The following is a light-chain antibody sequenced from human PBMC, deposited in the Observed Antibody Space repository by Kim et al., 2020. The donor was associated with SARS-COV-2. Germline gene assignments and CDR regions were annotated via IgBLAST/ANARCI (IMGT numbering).Light chain of an antibody. V-gene: IGLV3-9*01. CDR2: KDS. Sequence: SYELTQPLSVSVALGQTARLTCGGNNIQIKNVHWYRQKPGQAPVLVMYKDSKRPSGIPERFSGSNSGNTATLTISRAQADDEADYYCQVWDSGTWVVGGG. J-gene: IGLJ3*02. CDR3: QVWDSGTWV. CDR1: NIQIKN.